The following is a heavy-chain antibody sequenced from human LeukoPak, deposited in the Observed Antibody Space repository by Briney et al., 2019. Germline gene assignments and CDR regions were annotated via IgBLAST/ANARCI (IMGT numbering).Heavy chain of an antibody. CDR1: GFTFSSYG. Sequence: PGGSLRLSCAASGFTFSSYGMHWVRQAPGKGLEWVAFIRYDGSNKYYADSVKGRFTISRDNSKNTLYLQMNSLRAEDTAVYYCAKDSGVFGGIGDAFDIWGQGTMVTVSS. D-gene: IGHD3-16*01. J-gene: IGHJ3*02. CDR3: AKDSGVFGGIGDAFDI. CDR2: IRYDGSNK. V-gene: IGHV3-30*02.